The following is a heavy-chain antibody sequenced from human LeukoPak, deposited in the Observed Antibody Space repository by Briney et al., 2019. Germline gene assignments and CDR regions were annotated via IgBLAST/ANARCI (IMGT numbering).Heavy chain of an antibody. V-gene: IGHV5-10-1*01. CDR2: IDPSDSYT. D-gene: IGHD2-21*01. Sequence: GESLKISCKRSVYSFTSYWISWVREMPGKRLEWMGRIDPSDSYTNYSPSFQGHVTISADKSISTAYLQWSSLKASDTAMYYCASRCYSPFDYGGQGTLVTVSS. J-gene: IGHJ4*02. CDR3: ASRCYSPFDY. CDR1: VYSFTSYW.